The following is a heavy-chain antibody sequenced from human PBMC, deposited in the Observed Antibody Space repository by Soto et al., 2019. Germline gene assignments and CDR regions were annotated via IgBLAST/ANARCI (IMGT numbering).Heavy chain of an antibody. CDR1: GFTFSSYG. Sequence: QVQLVESGGGVVQPGRSLRLSCAASGFTFSSYGMHWVRQAPGKGLEWVAVISYDGSNKYYADSVKGRFTISRDNSKNTLYLQMNSLRAEDTAVYYCAKDRGIAVAGNDYWGQGTLVTVSS. D-gene: IGHD6-19*01. V-gene: IGHV3-30*18. J-gene: IGHJ4*02. CDR2: ISYDGSNK. CDR3: AKDRGIAVAGNDY.